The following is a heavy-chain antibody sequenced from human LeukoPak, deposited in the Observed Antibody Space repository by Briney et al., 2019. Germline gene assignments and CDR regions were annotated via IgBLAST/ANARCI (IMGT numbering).Heavy chain of an antibody. V-gene: IGHV3-48*03. D-gene: IGHD3-10*01. CDR3: ARNPTLSWFAGYGMDV. J-gene: IGHJ6*02. Sequence: GGSLRLSCAASGFTLSSFEMIWVRQAPGKGLEWVSYISGSGNTIYYADSVNGRFTISRDNAKNSVDLQMNSLRAEDTAVYYCARNPTLSWFAGYGMDVLGQGAKVTGSS. CDR1: GFTLSSFE. CDR2: ISGSGNTI.